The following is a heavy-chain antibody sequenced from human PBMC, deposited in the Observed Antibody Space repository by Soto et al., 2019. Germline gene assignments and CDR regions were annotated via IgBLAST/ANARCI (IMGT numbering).Heavy chain of an antibody. CDR1: GYTFSNYY. V-gene: IGHV1-46*01. D-gene: IGHD3-10*02. CDR2: INPSGGGT. CDR3: ARVFDQNWFDP. Sequence: ASVKVSCKASGYTFSNYYIHWVRQAPGQGLEWMGIINPSGGGTSYAQKFQGRVTFTRDTSTNTVYMQLTSLRSGDTALYYCARVFDQNWFDPWGQGTQVTVSS. J-gene: IGHJ5*02.